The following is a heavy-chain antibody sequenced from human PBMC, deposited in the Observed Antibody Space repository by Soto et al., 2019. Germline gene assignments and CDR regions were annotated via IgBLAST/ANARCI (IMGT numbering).Heavy chain of an antibody. CDR3: ARDWASRNHYYYGMDV. D-gene: IGHD3-16*01. CDR2: ISAYNGNT. V-gene: IGHV1-18*04. Sequence: ASVKVSCKSSGYTFTSYCISWVRQAPGQGLEWMGWISAYNGNTNYAQKLQGRVTMTTDTSTSTAYMELRSLRSDDTAVYYCARDWASRNHYYYGMDVWGQGTTVTVSS. J-gene: IGHJ6*02. CDR1: GYTFTSYC.